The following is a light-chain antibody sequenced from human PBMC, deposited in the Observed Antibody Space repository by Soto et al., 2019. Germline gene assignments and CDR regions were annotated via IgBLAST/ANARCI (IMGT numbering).Light chain of an antibody. CDR3: SSYTSSSTRV. J-gene: IGLJ1*01. CDR2: DVS. V-gene: IGLV2-14*01. Sequence: QSVLTQPASVSGSPGQSITISCTGTSSDVGGYNYVSWYQQHPGKAPKLMIYDVSNRPSGVSNRLSGSKSGNTASLTISGLRAEDEADYYCSSYTSSSTRVFGTGTKVTVL. CDR1: SSDVGGYNY.